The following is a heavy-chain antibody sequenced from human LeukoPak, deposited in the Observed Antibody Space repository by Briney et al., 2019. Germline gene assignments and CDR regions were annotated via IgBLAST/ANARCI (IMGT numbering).Heavy chain of an antibody. CDR3: ARGAMPDY. CDR2: INRDGSST. Sequence: GGSLRLSCAASGFPFSSYWIHWVRQTPGKGLVWVSRINRDGSSTSYADSVKGRFTISRDNAKNTLFLQMNSLRAEDTALYYCARGAMPDYWGQGTLVTVSS. V-gene: IGHV3-74*01. CDR1: GFPFSSYW. D-gene: IGHD2-2*01. J-gene: IGHJ4*02.